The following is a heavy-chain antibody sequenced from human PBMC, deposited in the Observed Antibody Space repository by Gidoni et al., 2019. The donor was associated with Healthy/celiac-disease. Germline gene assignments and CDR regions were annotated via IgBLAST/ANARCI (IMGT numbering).Heavy chain of an antibody. CDR1: GGTFSSYA. Sequence: QVQLVQSGAEVKKPGSSVKVSCKASGGTFSSYAISWVRQAPGQGLEWMGGIIPIFGTANYAQKFQGRVTITADKSTSTAYMELSSLRSEDTAVYYCASSLGYSYGKGDYYYYGMDVWGQGTTVTVSS. D-gene: IGHD5-18*01. J-gene: IGHJ6*02. CDR3: ASSLGYSYGKGDYYYYGMDV. CDR2: IIPIFGTA. V-gene: IGHV1-69*06.